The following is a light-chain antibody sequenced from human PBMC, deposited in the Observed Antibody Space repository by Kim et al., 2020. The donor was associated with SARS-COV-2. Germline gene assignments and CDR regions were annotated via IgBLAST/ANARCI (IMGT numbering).Light chain of an antibody. V-gene: IGKV1-39*01. Sequence: SASVGDRVTITCRASQTISSSLNWYQQKPGKAPQLLIYAASSLQSGVPSRFSGSGSGTDFTLTISSLQPEDFATYYCQQSYSTPYTFGQGTKLEI. CDR1: QTISSS. CDR3: QQSYSTPYT. J-gene: IGKJ2*01. CDR2: AAS.